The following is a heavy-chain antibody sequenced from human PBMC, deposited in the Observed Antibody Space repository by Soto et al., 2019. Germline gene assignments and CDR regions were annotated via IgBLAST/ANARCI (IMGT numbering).Heavy chain of an antibody. CDR3: ARGDPTARGNPNWNYVAPYFDY. D-gene: IGHD1-7*01. V-gene: IGHV4-31*03. CDR2: IYYSGST. CDR1: GGSISSGGYY. Sequence: SETLSLTCTVSGGSISSGGYYWSWIRQHPGKGLEWIGYIYYSGSTYYNPSLKSRVTISVDTSKNQFSLKLSSVIAADTAVYYCARGDPTARGNPNWNYVAPYFDYWGQGTLVTVSS. J-gene: IGHJ4*02.